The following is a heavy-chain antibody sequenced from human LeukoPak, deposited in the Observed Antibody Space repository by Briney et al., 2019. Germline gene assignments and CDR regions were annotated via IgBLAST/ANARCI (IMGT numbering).Heavy chain of an antibody. CDR2: IIPMFGTV. CDR1: GGTFNNYA. Sequence: ASVKVSCKASGGTFNNYAFSWVRQAPGQGLEWMGGIIPMFGTVSYAQKSQGRVTVTTDASTDTVYMELSSLKFEDTALYYCARDHSGYSLGYALYYFDYWGQGTLVTVSS. D-gene: IGHD5-18*01. V-gene: IGHV1-69*05. J-gene: IGHJ4*02. CDR3: ARDHSGYSLGYALYYFDY.